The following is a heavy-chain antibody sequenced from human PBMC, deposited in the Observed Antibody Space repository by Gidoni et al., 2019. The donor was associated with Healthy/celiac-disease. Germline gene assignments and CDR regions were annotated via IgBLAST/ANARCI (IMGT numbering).Heavy chain of an antibody. CDR1: GFTFSSYG. CDR2: ISYEVINK. CDR3: ANDSPPYYYDSSGYSMGY. V-gene: IGHV3-30*18. J-gene: IGHJ4*02. Sequence: QVQLVESGGGVVQPGRSLRLSCAASGFTFSSYGMPWVRQAPGQGLEWVAVISYEVINKYYADSVKGRFTISRDNSKTTLYLQMNSLRAEDTAVYYCANDSPPYYYDSSGYSMGYWGQGTLFTVSS. D-gene: IGHD3-22*01.